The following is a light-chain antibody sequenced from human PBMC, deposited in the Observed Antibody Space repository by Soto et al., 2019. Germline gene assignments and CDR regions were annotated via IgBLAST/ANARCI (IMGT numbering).Light chain of an antibody. J-gene: IGKJ5*01. Sequence: EIVLTQSPGTLSLSPGQGATLSCRASQSVSSTYLAWYQQKPGQAPRLLIYGASSRATGIPDRFSGSGSGTEFTLTISRLEPEDFAVYYCQQYDDSPITFGQGTRLEIK. CDR2: GAS. V-gene: IGKV3-20*01. CDR3: QQYDDSPIT. CDR1: QSVSSTY.